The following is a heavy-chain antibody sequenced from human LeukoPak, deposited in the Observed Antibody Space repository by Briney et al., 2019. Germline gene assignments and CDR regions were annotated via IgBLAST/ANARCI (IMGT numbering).Heavy chain of an antibody. CDR3: ARHPRQRDYGSGSYYKLPHFDY. Sequence: PSETLSLTCLVSGGPISGYFWSWIRQPPGKELEWIGNIYYSGTTNYNPSLKSRVTISVDTSKNHFSLRLTSVTAADTAVYYCARHPRQRDYGSGSYYKLPHFDYWGQGTLVTVSS. CDR1: GGPISGYF. D-gene: IGHD3-10*01. CDR2: IYYSGTT. V-gene: IGHV4-59*08. J-gene: IGHJ4*02.